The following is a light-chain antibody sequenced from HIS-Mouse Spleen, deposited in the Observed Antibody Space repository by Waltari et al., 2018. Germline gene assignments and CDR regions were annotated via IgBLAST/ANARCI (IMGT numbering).Light chain of an antibody. CDR2: EGS. Sequence: QSALTQPASGAGSPGQSITISCTGTSSDVGSSNLVSWYQQHPGKAPKLMIYEGSKRPSGVSNRFSGSKSGNTASLTISGLQAEDEADYYCCSYAGSSTDVVFGGGTKLTVL. J-gene: IGLJ2*01. CDR1: SSDVGSSNL. V-gene: IGLV2-23*01. CDR3: CSYAGSSTDVV.